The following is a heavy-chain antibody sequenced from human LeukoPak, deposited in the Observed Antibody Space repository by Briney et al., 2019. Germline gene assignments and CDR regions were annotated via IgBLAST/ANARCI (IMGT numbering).Heavy chain of an antibody. Sequence: GGSLRLSCAASGFTVGNNYMSWVRQAPGKGLEWVSLIYSDGRTSYTDSVKGRFTISRDNSKNTLSLQLNSLRAEDTAVYYCARDGGSSTMEPTGGYYYYGMDVWGQGTTVTVSS. J-gene: IGHJ6*02. V-gene: IGHV3-53*01. CDR2: IYSDGRT. D-gene: IGHD1-1*01. CDR3: ARDGGSSTMEPTGGYYYYGMDV. CDR1: GFTVGNNY.